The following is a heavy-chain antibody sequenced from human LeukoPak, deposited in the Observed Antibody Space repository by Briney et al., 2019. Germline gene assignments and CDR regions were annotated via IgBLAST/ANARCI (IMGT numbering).Heavy chain of an antibody. CDR1: GFTFSSSN. D-gene: IGHD2-21*01. CDR3: ASAPRSYYYFDS. CDR2: ISPSSHTI. V-gene: IGHV3-48*02. J-gene: IGHJ4*02. Sequence: GGSLRLSCAASGFTFSSSNMNWVRQAPGKGLGWVSYISPSSHTIYYADSVKGRFTISRDNAKNSLYLRMNSLRDDGTAVYYCASAPRSYYYFDSWGQGTLVTVSS.